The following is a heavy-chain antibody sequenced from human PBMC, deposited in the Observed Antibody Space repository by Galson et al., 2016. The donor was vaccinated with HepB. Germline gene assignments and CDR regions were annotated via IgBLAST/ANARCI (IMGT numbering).Heavy chain of an antibody. V-gene: IGHV1-69*13. CDR3: ARDHYFYSGGYSGWFDP. Sequence: SVKVSCKASGGTFGTFAISWVRQAPGQGLEWMGGIIPTLGSPNSAQKFQGRVTITADESTSTVYMDLNSLRSEDTAVYFCARDHYFYSGGYSGWFDPWGQGTLVTVSS. J-gene: IGHJ5*02. CDR2: IIPTLGSP. CDR1: GGTFGTFA. D-gene: IGHD3-22*01.